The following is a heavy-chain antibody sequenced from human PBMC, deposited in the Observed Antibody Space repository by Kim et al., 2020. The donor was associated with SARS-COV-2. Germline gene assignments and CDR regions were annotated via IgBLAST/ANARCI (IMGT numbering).Heavy chain of an antibody. Sequence: PSLKSRVTISVDTSKNQFSLKLSSVTAADTAVYYCARSPGGDSYGPDFDYWGQGTLVTVSS. D-gene: IGHD5-18*01. J-gene: IGHJ4*02. CDR3: ARSPGGDSYGPDFDY. V-gene: IGHV4-59*01.